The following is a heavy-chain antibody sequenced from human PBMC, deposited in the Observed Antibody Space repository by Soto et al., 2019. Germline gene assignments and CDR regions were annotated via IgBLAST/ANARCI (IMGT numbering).Heavy chain of an antibody. CDR2: ISGSSGTT. Sequence: EVQLLESGGGLVQPGGSLRLSCAASGFTFSNYAMTWVRQAPGKGLEWVSTISGSSGTTSYADSVRGRFTISRDNSKNTLYLQMNSLRAEDTAVYYCAKDAYGWYFDLWGRGTLVTVSS. V-gene: IGHV3-23*01. D-gene: IGHD4-17*01. J-gene: IGHJ2*01. CDR1: GFTFSNYA. CDR3: AKDAYGWYFDL.